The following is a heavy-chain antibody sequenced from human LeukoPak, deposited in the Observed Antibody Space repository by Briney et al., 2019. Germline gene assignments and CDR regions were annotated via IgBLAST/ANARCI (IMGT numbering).Heavy chain of an antibody. CDR3: ARGDDYGDPAAGYYYMDV. CDR1: GFTFSSYW. J-gene: IGHJ6*03. CDR2: IKQDGSEK. V-gene: IGHV3-7*04. Sequence: GGSLRLSCAASGFTFSSYWMSWVRQAPGKGLEWVANIKQDGSEKYYVDSVKGRFTISRDNAKNSLYLQMNSLRDEDTAVYYCARGDDYGDPAAGYYYMDVWGKGTTVTVSS. D-gene: IGHD4-17*01.